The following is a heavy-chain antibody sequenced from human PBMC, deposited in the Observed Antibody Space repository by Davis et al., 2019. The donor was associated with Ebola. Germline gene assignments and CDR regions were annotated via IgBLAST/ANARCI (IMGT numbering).Heavy chain of an antibody. V-gene: IGHV4-59*01. CDR2: IYYSGST. D-gene: IGHD3-22*01. CDR3: ARAVLYYYDSSGYYYVPHFDY. CDR1: GGSISSYY. J-gene: IGHJ4*02. Sequence: GSLRLSCTVSGGSISSYYWSWIRQPPGKGLEWIGYIYYSGSTNYNPSLKSRVTISVDTSKNQFSLKLSSVTAADTAVYYCARAVLYYYDSSGYYYVPHFDYWGQGTLVTVSS.